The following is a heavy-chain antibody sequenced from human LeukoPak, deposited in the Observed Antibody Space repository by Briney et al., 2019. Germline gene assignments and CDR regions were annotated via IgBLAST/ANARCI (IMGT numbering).Heavy chain of an antibody. Sequence: GGSLRLSCAASGFTFDDYAMHWVRQAPGKGLEWVSGFSWNSGSIGYADSVKGRFTISRDNAKNSLYLQMNSLRAEDTALYYCAKGDCSSTSCYFDYWGQGTLVTVSS. CDR3: AKGDCSSTSCYFDY. CDR1: GFTFDDYA. D-gene: IGHD2-2*01. CDR2: FSWNSGSI. V-gene: IGHV3-9*01. J-gene: IGHJ4*02.